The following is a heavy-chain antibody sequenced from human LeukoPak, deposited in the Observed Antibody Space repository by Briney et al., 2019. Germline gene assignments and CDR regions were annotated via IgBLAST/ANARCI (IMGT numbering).Heavy chain of an antibody. Sequence: GGSLRLSCAASGFTFSDYHMSWIRQVPGKGLEWVSYISSSGGTISYADSMKGRFTISRDNAKNTVDLQMNSLRAEDTALYYCARDGHNYGTDRWGQGTLVTVSS. V-gene: IGHV3-11*04. D-gene: IGHD5-18*01. J-gene: IGHJ5*02. CDR3: ARDGHNYGTDR. CDR2: ISSSGGTI. CDR1: GFTFSDYH.